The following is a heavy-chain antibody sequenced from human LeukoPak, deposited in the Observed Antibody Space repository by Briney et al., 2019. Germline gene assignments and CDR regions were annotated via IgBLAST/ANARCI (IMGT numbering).Heavy chain of an antibody. J-gene: IGHJ4*02. Sequence: EASVKVSCKVSGYTLTELSMYWVRQAPGKGLEWMGGFDPEDGETIYAQKFQGRVTMTEDTSTDTAYMELSSLRSEDTAVYYCATDHYDSSGYHRHFDCWGQGTLVTVSS. CDR3: ATDHYDSSGYHRHFDC. D-gene: IGHD3-22*01. CDR1: GYTLTELS. V-gene: IGHV1-24*01. CDR2: FDPEDGET.